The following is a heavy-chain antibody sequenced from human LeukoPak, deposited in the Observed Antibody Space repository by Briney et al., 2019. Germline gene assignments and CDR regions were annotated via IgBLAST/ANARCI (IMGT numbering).Heavy chain of an antibody. D-gene: IGHD2/OR15-2a*01. CDR3: ARGGFLDY. CDR2: ITSSSRYI. CDR1: GFTFTTYS. J-gene: IGHJ4*02. V-gene: IGHV3-21*06. Sequence: GGSLRLSCAASGFTFTTYSMNWVRQAPGKGLEWVSSITSSSRYIYYADSVKGRFTFSRDSARNTLYLQMNSLRAEDTAVYYCARGGFLDYWGQGTLVTVSS.